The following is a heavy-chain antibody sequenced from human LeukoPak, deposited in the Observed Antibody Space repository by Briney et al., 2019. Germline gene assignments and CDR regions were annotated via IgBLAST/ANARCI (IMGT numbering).Heavy chain of an antibody. J-gene: IGHJ5*02. CDR1: GYTFTGYY. Sequence: ASVKVSCKASGYTFTGYYIHWVRQAPGQGLEWMGWINPNSGGTNYAQKFQGRVTMTRDTSISTAYMELSRLRSDDTAVYYCAREIAAAGYAQYWFDPWGQGTLVTVSS. V-gene: IGHV1-2*02. D-gene: IGHD6-13*01. CDR2: INPNSGGT. CDR3: AREIAAAGYAQYWFDP.